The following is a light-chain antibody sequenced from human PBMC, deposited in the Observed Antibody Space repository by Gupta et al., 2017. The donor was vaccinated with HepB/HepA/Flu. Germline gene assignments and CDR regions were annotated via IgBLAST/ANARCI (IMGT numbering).Light chain of an antibody. Sequence: DIVMTQSPDSLAVSLGERATINCKSSQSVLYSANNKNYLAWYQQKPRQPPKMLIYWASTRESGVPDRFSDSGSGTDFTLTISRLQAEDVAVYYCQQYYSTPLTFGGGTKIEIK. CDR3: QQYYSTPLT. CDR1: QSVLYSANNKNY. V-gene: IGKV4-1*01. CDR2: WAS. J-gene: IGKJ4*01.